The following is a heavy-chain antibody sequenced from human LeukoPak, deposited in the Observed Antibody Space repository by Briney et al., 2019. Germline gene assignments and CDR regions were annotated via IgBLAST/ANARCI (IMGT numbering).Heavy chain of an antibody. Sequence: GGSLRLSCVASGFTFSSGGLHWVRQAPGKGLEWVAVIWYDGNNKYYADSVKGRFTISRDSSKNTLYLQMNSLRVEDTAVYYCARAPLGTTVPFDYWGQGTRVTVSS. D-gene: IGHD4-17*01. CDR1: GFTFSSGG. J-gene: IGHJ4*02. CDR2: IWYDGNNK. V-gene: IGHV3-33*01. CDR3: ARAPLGTTVPFDY.